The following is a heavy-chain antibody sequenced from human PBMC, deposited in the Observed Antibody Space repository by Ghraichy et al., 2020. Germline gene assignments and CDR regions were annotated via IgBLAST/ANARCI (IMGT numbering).Heavy chain of an antibody. CDR3: AKSSGSWFDY. Sequence: GGSLRLSCAASGFSFSSHVMSWVRQAPGKGLEWVSGITVSGATIHYADSVKGRFTISRDDSKNTLYLQMNSLRADDTAVYFCAKSSGSWFDYWGQGTLVTVSS. CDR2: ITVSGATI. D-gene: IGHD6-13*01. J-gene: IGHJ4*02. V-gene: IGHV3-23*01. CDR1: GFSFSSHV.